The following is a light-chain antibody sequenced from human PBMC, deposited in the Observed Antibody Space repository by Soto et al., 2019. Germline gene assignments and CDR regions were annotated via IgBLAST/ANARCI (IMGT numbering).Light chain of an antibody. CDR2: STN. V-gene: IGLV8-61*01. Sequence: QTVVSQEPSLSVSPGETVTLTSGLTSASVLTSYYPSWYQQTPGQAPRTLIYSTNIRSSGVPDRFSGSILGNKAALTITGAHADDESDYYCALYVGSGTVVFGGGTKLTVL. J-gene: IGLJ2*01. CDR1: SASVLTSYY. CDR3: ALYVGSGTVV.